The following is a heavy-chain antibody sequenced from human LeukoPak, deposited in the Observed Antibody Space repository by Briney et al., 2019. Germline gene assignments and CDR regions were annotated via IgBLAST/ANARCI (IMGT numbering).Heavy chain of an antibody. D-gene: IGHD6-13*01. J-gene: IGHJ5*02. Sequence: SETLSLTCIVSGYSISSGYYWGWIRQPPGKGLEWIGNIYPSGTTYYNPSLKTRVTISVDTSKNQFSLKLSSVTAADTAVYFCARAYSSSWYFNWFDPWGQGTLVTVSS. CDR3: ARAYSSSWYFNWFDP. CDR2: IYPSGTT. V-gene: IGHV4-38-2*02. CDR1: GYSISSGYY.